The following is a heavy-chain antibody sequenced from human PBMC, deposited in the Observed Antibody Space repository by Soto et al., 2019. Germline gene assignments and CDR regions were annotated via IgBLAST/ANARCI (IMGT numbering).Heavy chain of an antibody. V-gene: IGHV3-23*01. CDR2: ISCDDGSG. Sequence: GSLRLSCVASGVTFTTHAMDCVRQAPGNGLEWVSFISCDDGSGNYADSVKGRFTISTDNSKNTLYLQLNSLRAEDTAIYYCVKEASVWKDRGSWDXWGRGTRVTV. D-gene: IGHD1-1*01. CDR3: VKEASVWKDRGSWDX. J-gene: IGHJ3*01. CDR1: GVTFTTHA.